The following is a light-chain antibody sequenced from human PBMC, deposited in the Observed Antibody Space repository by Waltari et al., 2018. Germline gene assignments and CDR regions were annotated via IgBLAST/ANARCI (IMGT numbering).Light chain of an antibody. CDR3: QQGYSTPPRLG. J-gene: IGKJ4*01. V-gene: IGKV1-39*01. Sequence: IQPTHSPSPSSAPIGRRVTITRRASQSISTHLSWYQQKPGKAPRPLIYAASRLHSGVPSRFSGSGSGTDFTLTISSLQPEDFATYYCQQGYSTPPRLGFGGGTKVEI. CDR1: QSISTH. CDR2: AAS.